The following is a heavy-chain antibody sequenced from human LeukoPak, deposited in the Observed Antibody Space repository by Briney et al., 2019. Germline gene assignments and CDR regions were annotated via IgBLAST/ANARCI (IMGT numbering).Heavy chain of an antibody. Sequence: GGSLRLSCAASGFTVSSNYMSWVRQAPGKGLEWVSAIYSGGSTYYADSVKGRFTISRDNSKNTLYLQMNSLRAEDTAVYYCARDQNLFQYYDSSKPLSYWGQGTLVTVSS. V-gene: IGHV3-66*02. CDR1: GFTVSSNY. J-gene: IGHJ4*02. D-gene: IGHD3-22*01. CDR2: IYSGGST. CDR3: ARDQNLFQYYDSSKPLSY.